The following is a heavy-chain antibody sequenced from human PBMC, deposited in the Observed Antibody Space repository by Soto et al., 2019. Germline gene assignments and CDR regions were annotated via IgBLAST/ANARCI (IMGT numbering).Heavy chain of an antibody. V-gene: IGHV3-23*01. CDR3: AKDPYSSSWHNWFDH. D-gene: IGHD6-13*01. J-gene: IGHJ5*02. CDR2: IIGSGGST. Sequence: XGSLRLSCAASGVTFISYDLSWVRQAPGKGLEWVSAIIGSGGSTYYADSVKGRFTISRDNSKNTLYLQMNSLRAEDTAVYYCAKDPYSSSWHNWFDHWGQGPLVTVSS. CDR1: GVTFISYD.